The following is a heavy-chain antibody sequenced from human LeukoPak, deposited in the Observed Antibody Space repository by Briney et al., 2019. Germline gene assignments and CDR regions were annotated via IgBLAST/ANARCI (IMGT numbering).Heavy chain of an antibody. D-gene: IGHD6-19*01. CDR2: VFHRGTT. CDR3: VRGTLYRGWSYYLDF. CDR1: GYSINSAFY. V-gene: IGHV4-38-2*02. Sequence: SETLSLTCTVSGYSINSAFYWGWIRVPPGKGLEWIGSVFHRGTTYYNSSLKSRVNISIDTSKNQFSLKLNSLTAEDTAMYYCVRGTLYRGWSYYLDFWGQGSQVTVSS. J-gene: IGHJ4*02.